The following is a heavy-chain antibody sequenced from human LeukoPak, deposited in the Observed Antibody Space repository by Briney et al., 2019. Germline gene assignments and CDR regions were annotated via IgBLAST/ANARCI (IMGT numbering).Heavy chain of an antibody. CDR2: INNEGSGT. V-gene: IGHV3-74*01. Sequence: GGSLRLSCAASGFTFSTYWMHWVRQAPGKGLVWVSRINNEGSGTGYADSVKGRFTISRDNAKNTLFLQMNSLRAEDTAVYYCARHGSGYGQVDYWGQGTLVTVSS. D-gene: IGHD3-16*01. CDR3: ARHGSGYGQVDY. CDR1: GFTFSTYW. J-gene: IGHJ4*02.